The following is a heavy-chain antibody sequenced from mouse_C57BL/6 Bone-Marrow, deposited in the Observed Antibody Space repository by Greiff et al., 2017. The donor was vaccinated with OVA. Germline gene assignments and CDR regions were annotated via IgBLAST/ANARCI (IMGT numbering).Heavy chain of an antibody. CDR2: IDPEDGET. Sequence: VQLQQSGAELVKPGASVKLSCTASGFNIKDYYMHWVKQRTEQGLEWIGRIDPEDGETEYAPKFQGKATITADTSSNTAYLPLSSLTSEDTAVYYCASWSRRFDYWGQGTTLTVSS. CDR1: GFNIKDYY. V-gene: IGHV14-2*01. J-gene: IGHJ2*01. CDR3: ASWSRRFDY.